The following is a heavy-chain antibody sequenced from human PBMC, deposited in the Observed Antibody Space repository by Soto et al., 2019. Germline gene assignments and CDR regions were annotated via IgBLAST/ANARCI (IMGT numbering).Heavy chain of an antibody. D-gene: IGHD3-22*01. V-gene: IGHV1-24*01. J-gene: IGHJ4*02. CDR2: FDPEDGET. CDR3: AIFDSSGYWSRFDY. Sequence: ASVKVSCKVSGYTLTELSMHWVRQAPGKGLEWIGGFDPEDGETIYAQKFQGRVTMTEDTSTDTAYMELSSPRSEDTAVYYCAIFDSSGYWSRFDYWGQGTLVTVSS. CDR1: GYTLTELS.